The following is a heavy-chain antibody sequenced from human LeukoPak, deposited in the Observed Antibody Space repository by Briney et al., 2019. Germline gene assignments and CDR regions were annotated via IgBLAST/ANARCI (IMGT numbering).Heavy chain of an antibody. CDR1: GFTFSSYA. CDR3: AELGITMIGGV. D-gene: IGHD3-10*02. V-gene: IGHV3-48*03. CDR2: INGSGSTI. J-gene: IGHJ6*04. Sequence: PGGSLRLSCAASGFTFSSYAMSWVRQAPGKGLEWVSSINGSGSTIYYADSVKGRFTISRDNAKNSLYLQMNSLRAEDTAVYYCAELGITMIGGVWGKGTTVTISS.